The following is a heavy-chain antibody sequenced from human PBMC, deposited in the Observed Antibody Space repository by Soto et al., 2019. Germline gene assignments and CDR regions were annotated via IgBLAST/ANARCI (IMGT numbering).Heavy chain of an antibody. D-gene: IGHD1-20*01. CDR1: GFTFSSYA. Sequence: EVQLLESGGGLVQPGGSLRLSCAASGFTFSSYAMSWVRQAPGKGREWISAGSGSGGSTYYADSVKGRFPISRDNSKDTLYLQMNNLRAEDTAVYYCAKPPDYNWNDYWGQGTLVTVSS. J-gene: IGHJ4*02. V-gene: IGHV3-23*01. CDR2: GSGSGGST. CDR3: AKPPDYNWNDY.